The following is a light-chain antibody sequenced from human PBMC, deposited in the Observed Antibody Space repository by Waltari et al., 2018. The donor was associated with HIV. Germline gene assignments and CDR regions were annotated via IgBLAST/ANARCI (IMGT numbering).Light chain of an antibody. Sequence: QSALTQPPSASGSPGQSVTISCTGTSSDVGGYNYVSWYQQHPGKAPKLIIYEITKRPSGVPDRFSGSKSGNTASLTIAGLQPEDEADYYCSSYSSSNTVVFGGGTKLTVL. J-gene: IGLJ2*01. CDR3: SSYSSSNTVV. CDR2: EIT. V-gene: IGLV2-8*01. CDR1: SSDVGGYNY.